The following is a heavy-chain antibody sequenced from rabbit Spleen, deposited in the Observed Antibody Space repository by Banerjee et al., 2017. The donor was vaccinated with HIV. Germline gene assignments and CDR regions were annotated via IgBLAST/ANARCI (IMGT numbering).Heavy chain of an antibody. J-gene: IGHJ4*01. Sequence: QSLEESGGGLVQPEGSLTLTCTASGFSFSSSDYMCWVRQAPGKGLESIACIYGGSGGSTWYASWATGRFTISKTSSFTVTLQMPSLTTADTANYFCARFYAGYGDFGYAAMWGPGTLVTVS. V-gene: IGHV1S40*01. CDR3: ARFYAGYGDFGYAAM. D-gene: IGHD7-1*01. CDR1: GFSFSSSDY. CDR2: IYGGSGGST.